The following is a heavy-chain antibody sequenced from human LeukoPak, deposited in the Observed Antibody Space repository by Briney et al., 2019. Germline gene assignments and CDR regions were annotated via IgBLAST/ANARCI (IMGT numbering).Heavy chain of an antibody. CDR3: TRNEAKYYDFWSGYSSGPFDY. J-gene: IGHJ4*02. CDR1: GFTFGDYA. CDR2: IRSKAYGGTT. Sequence: PGGSLRLSCTASGFTFGDYAMSWVRQAPGKGLEWVGFIRSKAYGGTTEYAASVKGRFTISSDDSKSIAYLQMNSLKTEDTAVYYCTRNEAKYYDFWSGYSSGPFDYWRQGTLVTVSS. V-gene: IGHV3-49*04. D-gene: IGHD3-3*01.